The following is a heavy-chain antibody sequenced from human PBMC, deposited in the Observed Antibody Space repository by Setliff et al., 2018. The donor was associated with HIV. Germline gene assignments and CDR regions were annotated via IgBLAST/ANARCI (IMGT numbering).Heavy chain of an antibody. D-gene: IGHD3-22*01. CDR3: ARAMVPDSSGYYRPPAFDI. CDR1: GLTFSSYA. CDR2: ISGSGGST. J-gene: IGHJ3*02. V-gene: IGHV3-23*01. Sequence: GGSLRLSCAASGLTFSSYAMSWVRQAPGKGLEWVSSISGSGGSTYYADSVRGRFTISRDNSKNTLYLQMNSLRAEDTAVYYCARAMVPDSSGYYRPPAFDIWGQGTMVTVSS.